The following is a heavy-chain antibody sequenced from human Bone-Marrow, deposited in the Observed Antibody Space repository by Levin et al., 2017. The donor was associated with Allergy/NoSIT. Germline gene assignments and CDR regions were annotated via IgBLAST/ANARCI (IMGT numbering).Heavy chain of an antibody. CDR1: GFTVSSNY. CDR3: ARDSPVYCSSTSCYPV. V-gene: IGHV3-66*01. Sequence: GGSLRLSCAASGFTVSSNYMSWVRQAPGKGLEWVSVIYSGGSTYYADSVKGRFTISRDNSKNTLYLQMNSLRAEDTAVYYCARDSPVYCSSTSCYPVWGQGTLVTVSS. D-gene: IGHD2-2*01. CDR2: IYSGGST. J-gene: IGHJ4*02.